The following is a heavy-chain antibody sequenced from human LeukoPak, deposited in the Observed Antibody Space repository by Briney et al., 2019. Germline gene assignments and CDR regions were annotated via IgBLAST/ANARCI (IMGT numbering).Heavy chain of an antibody. CDR2: INTSSGST. CDR3: ARTDRRYGWFDP. D-gene: IGHD3-9*01. Sequence: GASVKVSCKYSGYTFTGYYMHWVRQAPGQGLEWRGWINTSSGSTNYAQKFQGRVTMTRETSISTAYMELSRLRSDDTAVYYCARTDRRYGWFDPWGQGTLVTVSS. J-gene: IGHJ5*02. CDR1: GYTFTGYY. V-gene: IGHV1-2*02.